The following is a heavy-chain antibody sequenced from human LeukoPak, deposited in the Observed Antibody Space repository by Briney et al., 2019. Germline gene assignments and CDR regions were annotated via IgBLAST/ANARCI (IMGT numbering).Heavy chain of an antibody. CDR3: ARGVRTYYYYYMDV. V-gene: IGHV4-34*01. Sequence: SETLSLTGAVYGGSFSGYYWSWIRQPPGKGLEWIGEINHSGSTNYNPSLKSRVTISVDTSKNQFSLNVSSVTAADTAVYYCARGVRTYYYYYMDVWGKGTTVTVSS. D-gene: IGHD3-10*01. J-gene: IGHJ6*03. CDR2: INHSGST. CDR1: GGSFSGYY.